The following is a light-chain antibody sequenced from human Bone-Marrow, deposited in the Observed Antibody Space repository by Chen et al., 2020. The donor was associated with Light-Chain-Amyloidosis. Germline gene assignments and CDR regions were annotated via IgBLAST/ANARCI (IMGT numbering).Light chain of an antibody. CDR3: QVWDRSSDRPV. Sequence: SYVLTQPSSVSVAPGQTATIACGGNNIGSTSVHWYQQTPGQPPLLVVYDDSDRPSGIPERLSGANCGNTATLTISRLEAGDEDDYYCQVWDRSSDRPVFGGGTKLTVL. J-gene: IGLJ3*02. CDR1: NIGSTS. CDR2: DDS. V-gene: IGLV3-21*02.